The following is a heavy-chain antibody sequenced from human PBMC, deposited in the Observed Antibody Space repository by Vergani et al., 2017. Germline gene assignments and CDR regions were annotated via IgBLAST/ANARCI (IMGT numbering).Heavy chain of an antibody. V-gene: IGHV5-51*01. CDR2: IHPADSDT. CDR3: ARLYVRDSSESKYFDY. D-gene: IGHD3-22*01. CDR1: GYSFTNYW. Sequence: EVQLVQSGAEVKKPGESLKISCQISGYSFTNYWIGWVRQMPGKGLEWMGIIHPADSDTRYSPSFQGQVTISVDKSISTAYLQRSSLRASDSAMYYCARLYVRDSSESKYFDYGGQGTLVTVSS. J-gene: IGHJ4*02.